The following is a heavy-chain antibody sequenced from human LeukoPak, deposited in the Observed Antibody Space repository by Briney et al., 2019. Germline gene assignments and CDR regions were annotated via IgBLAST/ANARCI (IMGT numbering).Heavy chain of an antibody. CDR1: GGSISSGSYY. V-gene: IGHV4-61*02. J-gene: IGHJ4*02. CDR3: ARSRAYSYYDFWSGSPTLDY. D-gene: IGHD3-3*01. Sequence: SQTLSLTCTVSGGSISSGSYYWSWIRQPAGRGLEWFGRIYTSGSTNYNPSLKSRVTISVDTSKNQFSLKLSSVTAADTAVYYCARSRAYSYYDFWSGSPTLDYWGQGTLVTVSS. CDR2: IYTSGST.